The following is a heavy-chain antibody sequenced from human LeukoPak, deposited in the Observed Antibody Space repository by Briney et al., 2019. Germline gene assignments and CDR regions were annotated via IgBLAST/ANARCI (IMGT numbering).Heavy chain of an antibody. Sequence: PGGSLRLSCAASGLTFSSYWMHWVRHAPGKGLVWVSRINSDGSTTTYADSVKGRFTISRDNARNTLYLQMNSLGAEDTAVYYCARVTWNYVPFDYWGQGTLVTVSS. D-gene: IGHD3-10*02. CDR3: ARVTWNYVPFDY. CDR2: INSDGSTT. CDR1: GLTFSSYW. V-gene: IGHV3-74*01. J-gene: IGHJ4*02.